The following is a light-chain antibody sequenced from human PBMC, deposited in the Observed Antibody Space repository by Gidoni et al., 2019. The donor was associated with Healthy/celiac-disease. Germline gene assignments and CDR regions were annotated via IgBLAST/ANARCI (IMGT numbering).Light chain of an antibody. CDR1: QSVLYSSNNMNY. Sequence: IVMTQSPDSLAVSLGERATINCKSSQSVLYSSNNMNYLAWYQQKPGQPPKRLIYWASTRKSGVPDRFSGSGSGTDFTLTISSLQAEDVAVYYCQQYYSTLYTFGQGTKLEIK. J-gene: IGKJ2*01. CDR2: WAS. CDR3: QQYYSTLYT. V-gene: IGKV4-1*01.